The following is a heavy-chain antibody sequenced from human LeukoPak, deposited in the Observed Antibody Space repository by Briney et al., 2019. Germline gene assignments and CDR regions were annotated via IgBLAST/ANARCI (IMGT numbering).Heavy chain of an antibody. Sequence: GRSLRLSCAASGFTFDDYAMHWVRQVPGKGLEWVSGISWDSNTIDYADSVKGRFTVSRDNAKNSLYLQMNSLRPEDTALYCCGKAYQKEGFDYWGQGTLVTVSS. CDR1: GFTFDDYA. J-gene: IGHJ4*02. D-gene: IGHD2-2*01. CDR3: GKAYQKEGFDY. CDR2: ISWDSNTI. V-gene: IGHV3-9*01.